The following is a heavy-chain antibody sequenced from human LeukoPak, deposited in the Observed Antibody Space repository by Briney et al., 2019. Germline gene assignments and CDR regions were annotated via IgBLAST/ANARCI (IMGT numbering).Heavy chain of an antibody. J-gene: IGHJ3*02. D-gene: IGHD6-19*01. V-gene: IGHV3-21*04. CDR3: AKGVSEYSSGRDAFDI. CDR1: GFTFSSYS. CDR2: ISSSSSYI. Sequence: GGSLRLSCAASGFTFSSYSMNWVRQAPGKGLEWVSSISSSSSYIYYADSVKGRFTISRDNAKNSLYLQMNSLRAEDMALYYCAKGVSEYSSGRDAFDIWGQGTMVTVSS.